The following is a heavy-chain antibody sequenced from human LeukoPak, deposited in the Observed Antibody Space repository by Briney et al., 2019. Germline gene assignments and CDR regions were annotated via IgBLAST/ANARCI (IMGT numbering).Heavy chain of an antibody. CDR2: IRSSSSYI. CDR3: ARVGYDSSGSLYYFDY. J-gene: IGHJ4*02. V-gene: IGHV3-21*01. CDR1: GFTFSSYS. D-gene: IGHD3-22*01. Sequence: PGGSLRLSCAASGFTFSSYSMNWVRQAPGKGLEWVSSIRSSSSYIYYADSVKGRFTISRDNAKNSLYLQMNGLRAEDTAVYYCARVGYDSSGSLYYFDYWGQGTLVTVSS.